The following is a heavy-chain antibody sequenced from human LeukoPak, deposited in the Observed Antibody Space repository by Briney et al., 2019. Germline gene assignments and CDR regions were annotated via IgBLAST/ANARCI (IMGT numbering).Heavy chain of an antibody. CDR3: ARQAKVTTCDY. Sequence: GESLKISCKGSGYSFTNYWISWVRQMPGKGLEWMGRIDPSDSYTNYSPSFQGHVTISADKSISTAYLQWSSLKATDTAMYYCARQAKVTTCDYWGQGTLVTVYS. CDR2: IDPSDSYT. D-gene: IGHD4-17*01. V-gene: IGHV5-10-1*01. J-gene: IGHJ4*02. CDR1: GYSFTNYW.